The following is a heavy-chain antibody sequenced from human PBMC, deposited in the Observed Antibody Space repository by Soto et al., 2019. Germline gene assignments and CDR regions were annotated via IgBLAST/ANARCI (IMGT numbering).Heavy chain of an antibody. CDR1: GFTFSSYA. CDR3: AKDLKRGSSWSGLSPYYFDY. Sequence: WSLRLSCAASGFTFSSYAMSWVRQAPGKGLEWVSAISGSGGSTYYADSVKGRFTISRDNSKNTLYLQMNSLRAEDTAVYYCAKDLKRGSSWSGLSPYYFDYWGQGTMVTVYS. D-gene: IGHD6-13*01. J-gene: IGHJ4*02. CDR2: ISGSGGST. V-gene: IGHV3-23*01.